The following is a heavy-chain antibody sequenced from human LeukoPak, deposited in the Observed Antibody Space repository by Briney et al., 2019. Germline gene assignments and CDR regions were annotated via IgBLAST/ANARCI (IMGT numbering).Heavy chain of an antibody. CDR3: ARRDIVVVVAAWWEYYGMDV. Sequence: ASVKVSCKASGYTFTSYDINWVRQATGQGLEWMGWMNPNSGNTGYAQKFQGRVTMTRNTSISTAYMELSSLRSEDTAVYYCARRDIVVVVAAWWEYYGMDVWGQGTTVTDSS. V-gene: IGHV1-8*01. CDR2: MNPNSGNT. J-gene: IGHJ6*02. CDR1: GYTFTSYD. D-gene: IGHD2-15*01.